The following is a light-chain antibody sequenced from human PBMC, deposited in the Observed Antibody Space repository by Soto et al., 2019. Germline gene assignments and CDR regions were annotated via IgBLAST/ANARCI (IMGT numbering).Light chain of an antibody. J-gene: IGKJ4*01. CDR2: EES. CDR3: QQVKTYPRT. CDR1: QAVPNN. V-gene: IGKV1-9*01. Sequence: DIQMTQSPSALSASVGDRVTITCRPSQAVPNNMAWYQQKPGKPPKLLIYEESTLHSGVPSRFSGRKSGTQFTRTIDSLQPEDFATYYCQQVKTYPRTFGGGTKVDIK.